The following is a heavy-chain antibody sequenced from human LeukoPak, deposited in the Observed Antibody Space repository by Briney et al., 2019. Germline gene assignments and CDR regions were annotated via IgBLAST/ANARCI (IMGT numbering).Heavy chain of an antibody. D-gene: IGHD1-14*01. V-gene: IGHV4-59*08. J-gene: IGHJ5*02. CDR1: GGSISSYY. CDR2: IYHSGST. Sequence: SETLSLTCTVSGGSISSYYWSWIRQPPGKGLEWIGYIYHSGSTNYNPSLKSRVTISVDTSKNQFSLKLSSVTAADTAVYYCARLDNQSPPWGQGTPVTVSS. CDR3: ARLDNQSPP.